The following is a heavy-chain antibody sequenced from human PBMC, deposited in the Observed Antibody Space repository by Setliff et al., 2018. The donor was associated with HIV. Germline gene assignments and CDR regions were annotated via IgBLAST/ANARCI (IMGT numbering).Heavy chain of an antibody. Sequence: SETLSLTCAVYGGSFSGYYWSWIRQPQGKGLEWIGEVTHSGRTNYNPSLESRVTKSVDTSKKQFSLRLTSVTAAETAVYYCARGVRDNSGWSSYYFDYWCQGTLVPVSS. V-gene: IGHV4-34*01. CDR3: ARGVRDNSGWSSYYFDY. CDR2: VTHSGRT. CDR1: GGSFSGYY. D-gene: IGHD6-19*01. J-gene: IGHJ4*02.